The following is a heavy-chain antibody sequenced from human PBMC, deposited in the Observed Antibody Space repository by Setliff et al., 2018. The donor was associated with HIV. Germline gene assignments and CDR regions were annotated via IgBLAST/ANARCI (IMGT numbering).Heavy chain of an antibody. D-gene: IGHD3-10*01. Sequence: GASVKVSCKAFGYTFSTNAIHWVRQAPGQRLEWMGYINAGDDNTRYSEKFQGRVTITRDTSANTAYMELSSLRSEDTAVYYCARHSGVASPNWFDPWGQGTLVTVSS. V-gene: IGHV1-3*01. CDR3: ARHSGVASPNWFDP. J-gene: IGHJ5*02. CDR1: GYTFSTNA. CDR2: INAGDDNT.